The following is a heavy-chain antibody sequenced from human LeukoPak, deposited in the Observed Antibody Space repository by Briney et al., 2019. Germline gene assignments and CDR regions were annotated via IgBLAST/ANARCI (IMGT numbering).Heavy chain of an antibody. Sequence: GGSLRLSCAASGFTFSDYYMSWIRQAPGKGLEWVSYISSSGSTIYYVDSVKGRFTISRGNAKNSLYLQMNSLRAEDTAVYYCARVGYCSSTSCYTYYYMDVWGKGTTVTVSS. V-gene: IGHV3-11*01. CDR1: GFTFSDYY. CDR3: ARVGYCSSTSCYTYYYMDV. J-gene: IGHJ6*03. D-gene: IGHD2-2*02. CDR2: ISSSGSTI.